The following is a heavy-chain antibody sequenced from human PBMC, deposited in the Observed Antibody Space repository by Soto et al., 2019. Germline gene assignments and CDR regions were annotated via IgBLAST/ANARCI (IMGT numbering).Heavy chain of an antibody. D-gene: IGHD2-2*02. Sequence: ASVKVSCKVSGYTLTELSMHWVRQAPGKGLEWMGGFDPEDGETIYAQKFQGRVTMTEDTSTDTAYMELSSLRSEDTAVYYCATDTANTRLFDYWGQGTLVTVSS. J-gene: IGHJ4*02. CDR1: GYTLTELS. V-gene: IGHV1-24*01. CDR2: FDPEDGET. CDR3: ATDTANTRLFDY.